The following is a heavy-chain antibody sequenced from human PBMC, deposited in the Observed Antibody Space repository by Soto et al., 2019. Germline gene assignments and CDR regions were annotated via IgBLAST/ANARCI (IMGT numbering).Heavy chain of an antibody. D-gene: IGHD3-9*01. J-gene: IGHJ3*02. CDR1: GYTLTELS. Sequence: ASVKVSCKVSGYTLTELSMHWVRQAPGKGLEWMGGFDPEDGETIYAQKFQGRVTMTEDTSTDTAYMELSSLRSEDTAVYYCAKYFGLGGAFDIWGQGKMSTFSS. CDR3: AKYFGLGGAFDI. V-gene: IGHV1-24*01. CDR2: FDPEDGET.